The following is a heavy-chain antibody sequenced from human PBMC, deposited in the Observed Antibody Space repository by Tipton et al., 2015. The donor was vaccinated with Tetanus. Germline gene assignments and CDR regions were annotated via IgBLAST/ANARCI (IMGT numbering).Heavy chain of an antibody. Sequence: LRLSCTVSGGSISRGGYYWSWIRQLPGKGLEWIGYISYSGNTYYNPSLKSRLTISVDTSKNQFSLTLRSVTAADTAVYYCARESCGVASCYGFGYCCYGMDVWGQGATVTVSS. V-gene: IGHV4-31*02. CDR1: GGSISRGGYY. D-gene: IGHD2-2*01. CDR3: ARESCGVASCYGFGYCCYGMDV. J-gene: IGHJ6*02. CDR2: ISYSGNT.